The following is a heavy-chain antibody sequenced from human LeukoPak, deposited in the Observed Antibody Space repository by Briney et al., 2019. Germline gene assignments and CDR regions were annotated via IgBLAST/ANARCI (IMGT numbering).Heavy chain of an antibody. CDR3: AKAIGDYVAFDI. V-gene: IGHV3-23*01. D-gene: IGHD4-17*01. J-gene: IGHJ3*02. CDR1: GFTFSSYA. Sequence: GGSLRLSCAASGFTFSSYAMSWVRPAPGKGLEWVSAISGSGGSTYYADSVKGRFTISRDNSKNTLYLQMNSLRAEDTAVYYCAKAIGDYVAFDIWGQGTMVTVSS. CDR2: ISGSGGST.